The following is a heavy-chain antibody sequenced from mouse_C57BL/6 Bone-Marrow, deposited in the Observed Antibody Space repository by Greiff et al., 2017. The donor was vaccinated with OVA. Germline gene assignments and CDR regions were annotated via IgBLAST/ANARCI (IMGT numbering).Heavy chain of an antibody. CDR3: ARQPGSSPCAY. D-gene: IGHD1-1*01. Sequence: EVQGVESGGDLVKPGGSLKLSCAASGFTFSSYGMSWVRQTPDKRLEWVATISSGGSYTDYLDSLNGRCTISRNNAKNTLYMQMSRLKSEDTAMYYCARQPGSSPCAYWGQGTLVTVSA. CDR1: GFTFSSYG. V-gene: IGHV5-6*01. CDR2: ISSGGSYT. J-gene: IGHJ3*01.